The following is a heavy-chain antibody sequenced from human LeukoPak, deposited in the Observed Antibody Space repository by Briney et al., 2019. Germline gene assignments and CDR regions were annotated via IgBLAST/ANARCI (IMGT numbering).Heavy chain of an antibody. J-gene: IGHJ4*02. Sequence: GGSLRLSCAASGFTFSSYGMHWVRQAPGKRLEWVAFIRYDGSNKYYADSVKRRFTVSRDNSKNTLYLQMNSLRAEDTAVYYCATPYYYGSGSYWPFDYWGQGTLVTVSS. V-gene: IGHV3-30*02. D-gene: IGHD3-10*01. CDR3: ATPYYYGSGSYWPFDY. CDR1: GFTFSSYG. CDR2: IRYDGSNK.